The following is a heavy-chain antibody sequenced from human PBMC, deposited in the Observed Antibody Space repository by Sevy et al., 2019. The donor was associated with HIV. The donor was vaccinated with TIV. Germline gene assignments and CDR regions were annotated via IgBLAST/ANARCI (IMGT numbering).Heavy chain of an antibody. CDR1: GFTFSSYE. CDR2: ISSSGTTI. CDR3: ARVDANYDKGFDP. J-gene: IGHJ5*02. D-gene: IGHD3-22*01. Sequence: GGSLRLSCEASGFTFSSYEMNWVRQAPGKGLEWVSYISSSGTTIKYADSVKGRFTISRDNAKNSLYMQMNSLRAKDTADYYCARVDANYDKGFDPWGQGTLVTVSS. V-gene: IGHV3-48*03.